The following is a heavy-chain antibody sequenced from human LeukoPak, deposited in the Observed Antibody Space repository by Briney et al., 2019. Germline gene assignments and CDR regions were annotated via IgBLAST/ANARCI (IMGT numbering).Heavy chain of an antibody. Sequence: EASVKVSCKASGYTFTGYYMHWVRQAPGQGLEWMGRINPSGGSTSYAQKFQGRVTITADKSTSTAYMELSSLRSEDTAVYYCASAPTYYYDSSGYYYFGYWGQGTLVTVSS. CDR2: INPSGGST. V-gene: IGHV1-46*01. D-gene: IGHD3-22*01. CDR3: ASAPTYYYDSSGYYYFGY. J-gene: IGHJ4*02. CDR1: GYTFTGYY.